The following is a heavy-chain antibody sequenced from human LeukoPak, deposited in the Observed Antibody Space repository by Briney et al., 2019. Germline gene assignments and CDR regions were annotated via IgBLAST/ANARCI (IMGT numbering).Heavy chain of an antibody. CDR3: ATDYSFYDLWSGYLARTEYYGMDV. J-gene: IGHJ6*02. CDR1: GGSISSYY. V-gene: IGHV4-4*07. CDR2: IYTSGST. D-gene: IGHD3-3*01. Sequence: SETLSLTCTVSGGSISSYYWSWIRQPAGKGLEWIGRIYTSGSTNYNPSLKSRVTMSVDTSKNQFSLKLSSVTAADTAVYYGATDYSFYDLWSGYLARTEYYGMDVWGQGTTVTVSS.